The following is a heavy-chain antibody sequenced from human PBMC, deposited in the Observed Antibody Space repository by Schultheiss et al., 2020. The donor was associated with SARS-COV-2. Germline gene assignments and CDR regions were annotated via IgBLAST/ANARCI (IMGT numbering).Heavy chain of an antibody. Sequence: GGSLRLSCAASGFTFSGSAMHWVRQAPGKGLEWVAVIWYDGSNKYYADSVKGRFTISRDNSKNTLYLQMNSLRAEDTAVDYCARDDYGGNKYYYGMDVWGQGTTVTGSS. V-gene: IGHV3-33*08. CDR3: ARDDYGGNKYYYGMDV. D-gene: IGHD4-23*01. CDR2: IWYDGSNK. CDR1: GFTFSGSA. J-gene: IGHJ6*02.